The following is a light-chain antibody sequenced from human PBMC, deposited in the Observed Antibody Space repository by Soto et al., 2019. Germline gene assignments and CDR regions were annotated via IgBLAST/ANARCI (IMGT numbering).Light chain of an antibody. CDR2: EVS. CDR1: SSDVGGYNY. J-gene: IGLJ1*01. V-gene: IGLV2-8*01. Sequence: QSVLTQPPSASGSPGQSVTISCTGTSSDVGGYNYVSWYQQHPGKAPKLMIYEVSKRPSGVPDRFSGSKSGNTASLTVSGLQAEDEADYYCSSYAGSNKEVFGTGNKLTVL. CDR3: SSYAGSNKEV.